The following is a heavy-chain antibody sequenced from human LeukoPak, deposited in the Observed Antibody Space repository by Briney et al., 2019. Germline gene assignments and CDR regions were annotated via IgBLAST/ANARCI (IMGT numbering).Heavy chain of an antibody. J-gene: IGHJ4*02. D-gene: IGHD5-18*01. CDR3: AMWIQVWKFDY. CDR2: IWYGGSNK. Sequence: PGRSLRLSCAASGFTFSSYGMHSVRQAPGKGLEWVAVIWYGGSNKYYADSVKGRFTISRDNSKNTLYLQMNSLRAEDTAVYYCAMWIQVWKFDYWGQGALVTVSS. V-gene: IGHV3-33*01. CDR1: GFTFSSYG.